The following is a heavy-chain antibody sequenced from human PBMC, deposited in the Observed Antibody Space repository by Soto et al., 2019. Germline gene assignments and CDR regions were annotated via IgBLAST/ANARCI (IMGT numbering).Heavy chain of an antibody. CDR3: ARAVLWSGYHYDLDV. J-gene: IGHJ6*02. D-gene: IGHD3-3*01. V-gene: IGHV3-33*01. CDR2: IWSDGSKK. Sequence: QVQLEESGGGVVQPGRSLRLSCAASGFTFSSSVMHWVRQAPGRGLEWVAVIWSDGSKKYYADSVTGRFAISRDNSINTLYLQMRSLSAEDTAVYYCARAVLWSGYHYDLDVWGQGTTVTVSS. CDR1: GFTFSSSV.